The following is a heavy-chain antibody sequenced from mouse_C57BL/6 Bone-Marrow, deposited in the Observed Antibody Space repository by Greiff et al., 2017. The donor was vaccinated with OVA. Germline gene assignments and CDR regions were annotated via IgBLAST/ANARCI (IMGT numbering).Heavy chain of an antibody. CDR1: GYTFTDYY. D-gene: IGHD2-4*01. CDR3: AQRGYDYDDYFVY. Sequence: EVQLQQSGPVLVKPGASVKMSCKASGYTFTDYYMNWVKQSHGKSLEWIGVINPYNGGTSYNQKFKGKATLTVDKSSSTAYMELNSLTSEDSAVYYCAQRGYDYDDYFVYWGQGTTLTVSS. J-gene: IGHJ2*01. V-gene: IGHV1-19*01. CDR2: INPYNGGT.